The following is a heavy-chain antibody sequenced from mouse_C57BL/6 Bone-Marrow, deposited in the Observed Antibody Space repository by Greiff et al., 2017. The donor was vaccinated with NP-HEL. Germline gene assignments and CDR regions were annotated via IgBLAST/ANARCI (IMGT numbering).Heavy chain of an antibody. CDR3: ARDALYDYGSSYGNAMDY. CDR1: GFTFSDFY. V-gene: IGHV7-1*01. J-gene: IGHJ4*01. Sequence: EVMLVESGGGLVQSGRSLRLSCATSGFTFSDFYMEWVRQAPGKGLEWIAASRNKANDYTTEYSASVKGRFIVSRDTSQSILYLQMNALRAEDTAIYYCARDALYDYGSSYGNAMDYWGQGTSVTVSS. D-gene: IGHD1-1*01. CDR2: SRNKANDYTT.